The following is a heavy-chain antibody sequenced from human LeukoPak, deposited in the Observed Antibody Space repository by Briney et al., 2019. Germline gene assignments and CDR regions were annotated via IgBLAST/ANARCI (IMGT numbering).Heavy chain of an antibody. CDR3: TRDPDA. CDR2: IYSGGET. CDR1: GFTVSNFY. V-gene: IGHV3-66*01. J-gene: IGHJ5*02. Sequence: PGGSLRLSCAASGFTVSNFYMSWVRQAPGKGLEWVSVIYSGGETFHANSVKGRFTLSGDTSKNTLYLQMNSLRAEDTAVYYCTRDPDAWGQGTLVTVSS.